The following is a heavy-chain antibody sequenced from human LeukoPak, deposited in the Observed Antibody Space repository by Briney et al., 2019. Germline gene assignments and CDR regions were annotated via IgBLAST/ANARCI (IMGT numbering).Heavy chain of an antibody. CDR2: IIPILGIA. D-gene: IGHD6-6*01. V-gene: IGHV1-69*04. J-gene: IGHJ4*02. CDR3: ARDLLYSSSSLTFDY. Sequence: SVKVSCKASGGTFSSYTISWVRQAPGQGLEWMGRIIPILGIANYAQKFQGRVTITADKSTSTAYMGLSSLRSEDTAVYYCARDLLYSSSSLTFDYWGQGTLVTVSS. CDR1: GGTFSSYT.